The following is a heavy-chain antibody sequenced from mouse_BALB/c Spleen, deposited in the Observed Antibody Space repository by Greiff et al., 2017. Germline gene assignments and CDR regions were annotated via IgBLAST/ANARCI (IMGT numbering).Heavy chain of an antibody. CDR2: INPSTGYT. V-gene: IGHV1-7*01. J-gene: IGHJ4*01. CDR1: GYTFTSYW. CDR3: ARRGYRYDGTYAMDY. D-gene: IGHD2-14*01. Sequence: QVQLQQSGAELAKPGASVKMSCKASGYTFTSYWMHWVKQRPGQGLEWIGYINPSTGYTEYNQKFKDKATLTADKSSSTAYMQLSSLTSEDSAVYYCARRGYRYDGTYAMDYWGQGTSVTVSS.